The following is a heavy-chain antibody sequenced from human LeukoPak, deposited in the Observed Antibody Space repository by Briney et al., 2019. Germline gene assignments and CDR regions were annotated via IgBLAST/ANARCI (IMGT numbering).Heavy chain of an antibody. CDR2: ISGSGGST. Sequence: PGGSLRLSCAASGFTFSSYAMSWVRQAPGKGLEWVSAISGSGGSTYYADSVKGRFTISRDNSKNTLYLQMNSLRAEDTAVYYCAKDPNYYDSSGLTYYFDYWGQGTLVTVSS. D-gene: IGHD3-22*01. CDR3: AKDPNYYDSSGLTYYFDY. CDR1: GFTFSSYA. V-gene: IGHV3-23*01. J-gene: IGHJ4*02.